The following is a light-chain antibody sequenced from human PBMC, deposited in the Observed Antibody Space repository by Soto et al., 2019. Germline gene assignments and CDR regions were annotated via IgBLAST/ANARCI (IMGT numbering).Light chain of an antibody. CDR2: DAS. CDR1: QSVSSY. V-gene: IGKV3-11*01. Sequence: EIVLKQSPVTLSLSPGDTATLSCRASQSVSSYLAWYQQKPGQAPRLLIYDASNRATGIPARFSGSGSGTDFTLTISSLEPEDFAVYYCQQRSNWPLTFGGGTKVDI. J-gene: IGKJ4*01. CDR3: QQRSNWPLT.